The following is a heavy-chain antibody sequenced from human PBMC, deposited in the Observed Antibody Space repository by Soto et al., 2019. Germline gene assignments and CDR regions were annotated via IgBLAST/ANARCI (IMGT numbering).Heavy chain of an antibody. CDR2: ISSSSSYI. J-gene: IGHJ5*02. CDR1: GFTFSSYS. D-gene: IGHD3-3*01. CDR3: ARDTCAIFGVPCGFDP. V-gene: IGHV3-21*01. Sequence: GGSLRLSCAASGFTFSSYSMNWVRQAPGKGLEWVSSISSSSSYIYYADSVKGRFTISRDNAKNSLYLQMNSLRAEDTAVYYCARDTCAIFGVPCGFDPWGQGTLVTVSS.